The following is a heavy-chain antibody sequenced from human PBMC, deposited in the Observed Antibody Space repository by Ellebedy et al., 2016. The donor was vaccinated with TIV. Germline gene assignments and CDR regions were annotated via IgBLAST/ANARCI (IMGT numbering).Heavy chain of an antibody. CDR3: AKDSEWEHEY. CDR1: GFAVSRNG. Sequence: PGGSLRLSCAASGFAVSRNGMSWVRQAPGKGLEWVSGISGSGDTDYADSVKGRFTISRDNSKNTLFLQMNSLRVEDTALYYCAKDSEWEHEYWGQGTLVTISS. J-gene: IGHJ4*02. CDR2: ISGSGDT. D-gene: IGHD1-26*01. V-gene: IGHV3-23*01.